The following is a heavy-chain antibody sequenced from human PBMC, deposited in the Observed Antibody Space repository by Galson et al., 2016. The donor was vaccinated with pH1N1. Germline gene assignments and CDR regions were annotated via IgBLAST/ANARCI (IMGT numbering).Heavy chain of an antibody. V-gene: IGHV1-46*01. J-gene: IGHJ4*02. CDR2: MNPADGGS. CDR3: ARRYYFDS. Sequence: SVKVSCKASGYIFTRYYIHWLRQAPGQGLEWMAVMNPADGGSIYNQKFQGRVTLARDTSTSSVYMALTNLRSDDAAAYYCARRYYFDSWGQGTQVTVSS. CDR1: GYIFTRYY. D-gene: IGHD3-9*01.